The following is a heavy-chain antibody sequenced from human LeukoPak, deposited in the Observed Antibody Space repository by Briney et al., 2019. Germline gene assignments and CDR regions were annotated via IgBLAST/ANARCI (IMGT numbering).Heavy chain of an antibody. CDR2: IYHSGNT. D-gene: IGHD4-23*01. Sequence: SETLSLTCAVSGYSISSGYYWGWIRQPPGTGLEWIGSIYHSGNTYYSPSLKGRVTISIDTSKNHFSLKLTSVTAADTAVYYCARDLGSGGNSDYWGQGTLVTVSS. CDR1: GYSISSGYY. J-gene: IGHJ4*02. V-gene: IGHV4-38-2*02. CDR3: ARDLGSGGNSDY.